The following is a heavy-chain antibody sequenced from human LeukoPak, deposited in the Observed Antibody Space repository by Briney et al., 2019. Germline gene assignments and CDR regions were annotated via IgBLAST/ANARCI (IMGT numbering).Heavy chain of an antibody. D-gene: IGHD1-26*01. Sequence: PGGSLRLSCAASGFTFSSYSMNWVRQAPGKGLEWVSSISSSSGYIYYADSVKGRFTISRDDAKNTLYLQMNSLRAEDTAVYYCALPYSGNYYLEDYFDYWGQGTLVTVSS. CDR1: GFTFSSYS. CDR3: ALPYSGNYYLEDYFDY. CDR2: ISSSSGYI. V-gene: IGHV3-21*01. J-gene: IGHJ4*02.